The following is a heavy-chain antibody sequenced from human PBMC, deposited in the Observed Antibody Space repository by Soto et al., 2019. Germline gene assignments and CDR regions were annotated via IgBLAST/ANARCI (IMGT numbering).Heavy chain of an antibody. V-gene: IGHV4-34*01. CDR2: INHSGST. CDR3: ARHIAVAGDFDY. CDR1: GGSFSGYY. D-gene: IGHD6-19*01. J-gene: IGHJ4*02. Sequence: SETLSLTCAVYGGSFSGYYWSWIRQPPGKGLEWIGEINHSGSTNYNPSLKSRVTISVDTSKNQFSLKLSSVIAADTAVYYCARHIAVAGDFDYWGQGTLVTVSS.